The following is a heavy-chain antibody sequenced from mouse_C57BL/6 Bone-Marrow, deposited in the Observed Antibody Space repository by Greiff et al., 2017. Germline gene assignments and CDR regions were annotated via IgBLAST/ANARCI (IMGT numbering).Heavy chain of an antibody. J-gene: IGHJ4*01. CDR2: IYPRSGNT. D-gene: IGHD1-1*01. CDR1: GYTFTSYG. CDR3: APITTVVATGEYAMDY. Sequence: VQLVESGAELARPGASVKLSCKASGYTFTSYGISWVKQRTGQGLEWIGEIYPRSGNTYYNEKFKGKATLTADKSSSTAYMELRSLTSEDSAVYFCAPITTVVATGEYAMDYWGQGTSVTVSS. V-gene: IGHV1-81*01.